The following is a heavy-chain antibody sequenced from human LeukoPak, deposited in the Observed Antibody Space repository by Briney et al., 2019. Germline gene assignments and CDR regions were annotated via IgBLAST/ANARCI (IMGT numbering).Heavy chain of an antibody. CDR3: ARETITFGGVIVLLDY. D-gene: IGHD3-16*02. CDR2: IYTSGST. CDR1: GGSISSYY. J-gene: IGHJ4*02. Sequence: PSETLSLTCTVSGGSISSYYWSWIRQPAGKGLEWIGRIYTSGSTNYNPSLKSRVTMSVDTSKNQFSLKLSSVTAADTAVYYCARETITFGGVIVLLDYWGQGTLVTVSS. V-gene: IGHV4-4*07.